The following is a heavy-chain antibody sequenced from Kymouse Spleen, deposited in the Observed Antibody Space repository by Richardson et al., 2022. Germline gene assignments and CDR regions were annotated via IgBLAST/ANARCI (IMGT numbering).Heavy chain of an antibody. D-gene: IGHD2-21*02,IGHD2-8*01,IGHD3-10*01. CDR1: GGSFSGYY. CDR3: ARRCDLGRFDY. Sequence: QVQLQQWGAGLLKPSETLSLTCAVYGGSFSGYYWSWIRQPPGKGLEWIGEINHSGSTNYNPSLKSRVTISVDTSKNQFSLKLSSVTAADTAVYYCARRCDLGRFDYWGQGTLVTVSS. CDR2: INHSGST. J-gene: IGHJ4*02. V-gene: IGHV4-34*01.